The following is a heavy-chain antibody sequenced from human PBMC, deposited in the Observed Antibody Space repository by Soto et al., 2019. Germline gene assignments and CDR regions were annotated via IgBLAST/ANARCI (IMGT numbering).Heavy chain of an antibody. V-gene: IGHV4-34*01. Sequence: SETLSLTCAVYGGSFSGYYWSWIRQPPGKGLEWIGEINHSGSTNYNPSLKSRVTISVDTSKNQFSLKLSSVTAADTAVYYCARGLIRYNWNYGLDYWGQGTLVTVSS. J-gene: IGHJ4*02. CDR2: INHSGST. CDR1: GGSFSGYY. D-gene: IGHD1-7*01. CDR3: ARGLIRYNWNYGLDY.